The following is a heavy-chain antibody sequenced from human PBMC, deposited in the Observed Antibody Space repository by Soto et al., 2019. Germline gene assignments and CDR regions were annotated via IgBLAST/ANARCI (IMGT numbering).Heavy chain of an antibody. CDR1: GYTFTSYD. J-gene: IGHJ4*02. CDR3: ARSPLTYYDFWSGSVPGFDY. V-gene: IGHV1-8*01. CDR2: MNPNSGNT. Sequence: GASVKVSCKASGYTFTSYDINWVRQATGQGLEWMGWMNPNSGNTGYAQKFQGRVTMTRNTSISTAYMELSSLRSEDTAVYYCARSPLTYYDFWSGSVPGFDYWGQGTLVTVSS. D-gene: IGHD3-3*01.